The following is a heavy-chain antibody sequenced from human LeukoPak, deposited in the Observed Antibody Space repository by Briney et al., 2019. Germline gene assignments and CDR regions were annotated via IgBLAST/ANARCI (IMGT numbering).Heavy chain of an antibody. Sequence: ASVKVSCKASGGTFSSYAISWVRQAPGQGLEWMGGIIPIFGTANYAQKFQGRVTITADESTSTAYMELSSLRSEDTAVYYCARDQGIKGYCSSTSCSIGAGGYYYYGMDVWGKGTTVTVSS. CDR3: ARDQGIKGYCSSTSCSIGAGGYYYYGMDV. CDR2: IIPIFGTA. V-gene: IGHV1-69*13. J-gene: IGHJ6*04. D-gene: IGHD2-2*01. CDR1: GGTFSSYA.